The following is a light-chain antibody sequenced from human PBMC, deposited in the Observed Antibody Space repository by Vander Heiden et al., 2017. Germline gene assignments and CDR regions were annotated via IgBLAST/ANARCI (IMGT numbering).Light chain of an antibody. Sequence: VLRQRPSASGAPGERVTTSCTVGRSNNGAGYDVHWYQQLPGTAPKLLIYGNANRPSGVPDRFSGSKSGTSASLAITRLQAEDEADYYCQSYDSSLSSVVFAGGTKLTVL. J-gene: IGLJ2*01. CDR3: QSYDSSLSSVV. V-gene: IGLV1-40*01. CDR1: RSNNGAGYD. CDR2: GNA.